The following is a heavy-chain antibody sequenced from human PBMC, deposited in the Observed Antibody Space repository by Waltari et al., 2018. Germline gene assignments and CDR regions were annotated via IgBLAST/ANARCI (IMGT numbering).Heavy chain of an antibody. CDR2: IYSGGNT. J-gene: IGHJ4*02. CDR1: GFSVRNTF. CDR3: ARGIVVAGLLWDY. D-gene: IGHD6-19*01. Sequence: EFQLVASGGGMVQPGGSMRPSCAASGFSVRNTFMTWVRRAPGKGLEWVSLIYSGGNTYYADSVKGRFIISRDNSKNTLYLQMDNVRVEDTGIYYCARGIVVAGLLWDYWGQGALVTVSS. V-gene: IGHV3-66*01.